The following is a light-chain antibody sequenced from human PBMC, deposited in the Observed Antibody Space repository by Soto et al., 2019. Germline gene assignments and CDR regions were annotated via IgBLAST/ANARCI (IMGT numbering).Light chain of an antibody. Sequence: IQLTQSPSSLSASVGDSVTITCRASQGISLSLAWFHQKPGEAPTLLIYDASSLQRGVPSRFSGSGSGADFTLSINRLRPEDLGTYFCQQFANYPVTFGQGTRLEI. J-gene: IGKJ5*01. CDR3: QQFANYPVT. CDR2: DAS. V-gene: IGKV1D-13*01. CDR1: QGISLS.